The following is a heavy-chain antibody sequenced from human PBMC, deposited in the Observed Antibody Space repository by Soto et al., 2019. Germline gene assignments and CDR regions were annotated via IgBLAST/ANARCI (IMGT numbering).Heavy chain of an antibody. CDR1: GGTFSSYT. Sequence: SVKVSCKASGGTFSSYTISWVRQAPGQGLEWMGRIIPILGIANYAQKFQGRVTITADKSTSTAYMELSSLRSEDTAVYYCARDCSGGSCYRRGIDYWGQGTLVTVSS. D-gene: IGHD2-15*01. CDR2: IIPILGIA. V-gene: IGHV1-69*04. J-gene: IGHJ4*02. CDR3: ARDCSGGSCYRRGIDY.